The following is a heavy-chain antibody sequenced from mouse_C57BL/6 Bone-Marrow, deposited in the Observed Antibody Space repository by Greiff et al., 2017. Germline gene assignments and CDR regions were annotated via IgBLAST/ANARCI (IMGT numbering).Heavy chain of an antibody. CDR1: GFTFSSYG. CDR2: ISSGGSYT. CDR3: ARHYSHSCGGSCNWYFDV. D-gene: IGHD1-1*02. J-gene: IGHJ1*03. V-gene: IGHV5-6*01. Sequence: EVQLVESGGDLVKPGGSLKLSCAASGFTFSSYGMSWVRQTPDKRLEWVATISSGGSYTYYPDSVKGRFTISRDNAKNTRYLQMSSLKSEDTAMYYCARHYSHSCGGSCNWYFDVWGTGTTVTVSS.